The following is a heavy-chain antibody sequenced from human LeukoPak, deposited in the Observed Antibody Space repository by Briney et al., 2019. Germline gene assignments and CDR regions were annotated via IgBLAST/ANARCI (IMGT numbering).Heavy chain of an antibody. CDR3: ARDLCSACFDL. D-gene: IGHD6-19*01. V-gene: IGHV3-11*04. Sequence: GGSLRLSCAASGFSFSDYYMSWVRQAPGKGLERLSYISSSAGTIYYADSVKGRFTISRDNAKNSLYLQVNSLRAEDTAVYYCARDLCSACFDLWGQGTLVTVSS. J-gene: IGHJ4*02. CDR1: GFSFSDYY. CDR2: ISSSAGTI.